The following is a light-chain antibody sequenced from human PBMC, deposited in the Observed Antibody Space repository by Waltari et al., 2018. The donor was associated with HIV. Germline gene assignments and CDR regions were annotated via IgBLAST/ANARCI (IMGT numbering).Light chain of an antibody. CDR2: EVS. Sequence: QSALTQPASVSGSPGQSITISCPGTSRDVGGSNYVSWYQQHPGKAPKRMIYEVSNRPSGVSNRFSGSKSGNTASLTISGLQAEDEADYYCSSYTSSSTPYVVFGGGTKLTVL. CDR3: SSYTSSSTPYVV. CDR1: SRDVGGSNY. V-gene: IGLV2-14*01. J-gene: IGLJ2*01.